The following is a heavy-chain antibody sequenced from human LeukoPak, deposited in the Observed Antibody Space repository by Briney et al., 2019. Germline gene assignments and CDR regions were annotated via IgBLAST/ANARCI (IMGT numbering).Heavy chain of an antibody. Sequence: GASVKVSCKASGYTFTSYVISWVGQAPGQGLGWRGWISAYNGSTYYAQKLQGRVTMTTDTSTSTADMELRSLRSDDTAVYYCARRYCSSTSCPWFDPWGQGTLVTVSS. CDR2: ISAYNGST. V-gene: IGHV1-18*01. J-gene: IGHJ5*02. D-gene: IGHD2-2*01. CDR3: ARRYCSSTSCPWFDP. CDR1: GYTFTSYV.